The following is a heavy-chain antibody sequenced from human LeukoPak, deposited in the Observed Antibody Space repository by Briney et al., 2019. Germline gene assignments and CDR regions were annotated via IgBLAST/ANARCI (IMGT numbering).Heavy chain of an antibody. Sequence: SGTLSLTCTVSGGSISSYYWSWIRQPPGKGLEWIGYIYYSGSTNYNPSLKSRVTISVDTSKNQFSLKLSSVTAADTAVYYCARVEVGVRGVIYFDYWGQGTLVTVSS. CDR2: IYYSGST. CDR1: GGSISSYY. D-gene: IGHD3-10*01. CDR3: ARVEVGVRGVIYFDY. J-gene: IGHJ4*02. V-gene: IGHV4-59*01.